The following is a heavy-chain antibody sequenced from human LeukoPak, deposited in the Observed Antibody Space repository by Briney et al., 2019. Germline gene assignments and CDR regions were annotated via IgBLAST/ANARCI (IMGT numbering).Heavy chain of an antibody. CDR1: GFTFSSYG. J-gene: IGHJ4*02. V-gene: IGHV3-33*01. CDR3: AREFKGNYYGSGKLDY. Sequence: GGSLRLSCAASGFTFSSYGMHWVRQAPGKGLEGVAVIWYDGSNKYYADSVKGRFTISRDNSKNTLYLQMNSLRAEDTAVYYCAREFKGNYYGSGKLDYWGQGTLVTASS. D-gene: IGHD3-10*01. CDR2: IWYDGSNK.